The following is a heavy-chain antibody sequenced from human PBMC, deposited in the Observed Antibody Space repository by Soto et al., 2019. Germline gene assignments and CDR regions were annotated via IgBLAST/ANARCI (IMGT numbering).Heavy chain of an antibody. V-gene: IGHV4-39*01. J-gene: IGHJ4*02. CDR1: GGSISSSSYY. CDR2: NDYSGSN. CDR3: ARAQSPEATFDY. Sequence: PSETLSLTCTVSGGSISSSSYYWGWIRQPPGKGLEWIESNDYSGSNYYNPYRKSRVTISVDTSKNQFSLKLSSVTAADTDVYYSARAQSPEATFDYWGQGTLVTVSS.